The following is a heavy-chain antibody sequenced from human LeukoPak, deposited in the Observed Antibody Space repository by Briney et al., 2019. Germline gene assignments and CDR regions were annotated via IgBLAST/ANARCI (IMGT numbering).Heavy chain of an antibody. CDR1: GYSIRNGFR. CDR3: ARSEINDYMKF. J-gene: IGHJ4*02. CDR2: IDYSGRP. V-gene: IGHV4-38-2*02. D-gene: IGHD4/OR15-4a*01. Sequence: PSETLSLTCIVSGYSIRNGFRWGWIRLSPGKGLEWIGSIDYSGRPSYNPSLKSRVSISVDTSKDLFSHNLASVTAADTAIYLCARSEINDYMKFWGQGLQVIVSS.